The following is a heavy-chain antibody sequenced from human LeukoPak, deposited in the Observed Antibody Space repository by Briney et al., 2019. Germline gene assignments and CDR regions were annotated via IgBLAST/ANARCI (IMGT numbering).Heavy chain of an antibody. J-gene: IGHJ6*02. CDR2: IYSGGST. CDR1: GFTVSSNY. V-gene: IGHV3-53*01. D-gene: IGHD6-19*01. Sequence: PGGSLRLSCAASGFTVSSNYMSWVRQAPGKGLEWVSVIYSGGSTYYADSVKGRFTISRDNSKNALYLQMNSLRAEDTAVYYCARAPYSSGRPVGYYYGMDVWGQGTTVTVSS. CDR3: ARAPYSSGRPVGYYYGMDV.